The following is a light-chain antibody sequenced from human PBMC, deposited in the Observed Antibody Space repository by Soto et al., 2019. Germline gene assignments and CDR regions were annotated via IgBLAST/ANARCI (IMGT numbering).Light chain of an antibody. CDR2: AAS. Sequence: DIQMTQSPSSLSASVGDRVTITCRASRGITNYLAWYQQKPGKVPKVLIYAASILQSGVLSRFSGSGSGTDFTLTISSLQPEDVATYYCQKYSSGPLTLGGGTKVEIK. V-gene: IGKV1-27*01. CDR1: RGITNY. CDR3: QKYSSGPLT. J-gene: IGKJ4*01.